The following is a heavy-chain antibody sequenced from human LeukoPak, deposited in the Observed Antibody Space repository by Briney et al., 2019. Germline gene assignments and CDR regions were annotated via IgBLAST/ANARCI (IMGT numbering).Heavy chain of an antibody. V-gene: IGHV3-23*01. CDR1: GFTFSSYA. CDR2: ISGSGGST. CDR3: AKFGSRYYYDSGGYYFDY. J-gene: IGHJ4*02. Sequence: GGSLRLSCAASGFTFSSYAMSWVRQAPGKGLEWVSAISGSGGSTYYADSVKGRFTISRDNSKNTLYLQMNSLRAEDTAVYYCAKFGSRYYYDSGGYYFDYWGQGTLVTVSS. D-gene: IGHD3-22*01.